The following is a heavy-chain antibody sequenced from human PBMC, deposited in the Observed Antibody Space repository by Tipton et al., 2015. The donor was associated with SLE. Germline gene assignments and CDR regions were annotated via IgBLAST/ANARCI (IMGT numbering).Heavy chain of an antibody. CDR2: INPDGSGA. D-gene: IGHD3-22*01. CDR3: TRDSSGYFAY. Sequence: SLRLSCAASGFAFSNYWMHWVRQAPGKGLVWVARINPDGSGASYADSVKARFIISRDNAKNMLYLQMNSLRTEDTAVYYCTRDSSGYFAYWGQGTLVTVSS. V-gene: IGHV3-74*01. CDR1: GFAFSNYW. J-gene: IGHJ4*02.